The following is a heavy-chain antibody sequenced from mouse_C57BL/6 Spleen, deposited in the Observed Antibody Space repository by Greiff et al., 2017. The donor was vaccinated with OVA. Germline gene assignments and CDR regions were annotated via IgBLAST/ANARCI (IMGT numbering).Heavy chain of an antibody. V-gene: IGHV1-64*01. CDR2: IHPNSGST. CDR1: GYTFTSYW. Sequence: QVQLQQSGAELVKPGASVKLSCKASGYTFTSYWMHWVKQRPGQGLEWIGMIHPNSGSTNYNEKLKSKATLTADKSSSTAYMQLSSQTSEDSAVYYCARGGAGDAMDYWGQGTSVTVSS. CDR3: ARGGAGDAMDY. J-gene: IGHJ4*01. D-gene: IGHD6-1*01.